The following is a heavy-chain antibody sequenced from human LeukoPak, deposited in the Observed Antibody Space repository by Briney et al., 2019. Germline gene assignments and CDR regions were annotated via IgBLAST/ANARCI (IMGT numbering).Heavy chain of an antibody. D-gene: IGHD5-24*01. CDR1: GFTLSDYN. Sequence: PGGSLRLSCAASGFTLSDYNMKWVRQAPGKGLEWVSSISSSSSYIYYADSLKGRFTISRDNAKNSLYLQMNNLRAEDTAVYYCARDQKGYNPDDAFDIWGQGTMVTVSS. CDR3: ARDQKGYNPDDAFDI. CDR2: ISSSSSYI. J-gene: IGHJ3*02. V-gene: IGHV3-21*01.